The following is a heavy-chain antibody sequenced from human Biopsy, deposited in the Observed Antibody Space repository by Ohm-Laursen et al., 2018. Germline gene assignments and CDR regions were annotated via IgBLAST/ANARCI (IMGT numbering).Heavy chain of an antibody. CDR1: GDSISDSFHF. V-gene: IGHV4-61*01. D-gene: IGHD2-2*01. Sequence: SDTLSLTCSVSGDSISDSFHFWSWIRQPPGKGLEWIANVYDSGSTNYNPSLKSRVTISLDTSKNQFSLKLNSVTAADTAVYFCTRDVKRYCSGTSCYSGYFGMHVWGQGTTVTVSS. J-gene: IGHJ6*02. CDR3: TRDVKRYCSGTSCYSGYFGMHV. CDR2: VYDSGST.